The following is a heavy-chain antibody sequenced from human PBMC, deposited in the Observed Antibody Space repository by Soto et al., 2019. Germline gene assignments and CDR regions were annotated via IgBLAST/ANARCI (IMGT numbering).Heavy chain of an antibody. CDR1: GFTFSSYA. CDR2: IGGSNGKT. V-gene: IGHV3-23*01. Sequence: EVQLLESGGGLVQPGGSLRLSCDASGFTFSSYAMNWVRQAPGKGLEWVSLIGGSNGKTSYAESVKGRFTISRDNSKNTLFLQMSNLRAEDTAVYFCAKSLTPATDELDLWGQGTLVTVTS. D-gene: IGHD4-17*01. CDR3: AKSLTPATDELDL. J-gene: IGHJ5*02.